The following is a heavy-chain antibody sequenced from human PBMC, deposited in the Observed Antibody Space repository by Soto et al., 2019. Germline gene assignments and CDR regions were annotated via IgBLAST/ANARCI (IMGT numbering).Heavy chain of an antibody. D-gene: IGHD5-18*01. J-gene: IGHJ5*02. V-gene: IGHV4-30-4*01. CDR2: IYYSGST. CDR1: GGSISSGDYY. Sequence: QVQLQESGPGLVKPSQTLSLTCTVSGGSISSGDYYWSWIRQPPGKGLEWIGYIYYSGSTYYNPSRKSRVTISVDTSKNQCALKLSSVTAADTAVDYWARDELGYSYGYGAWGQGTLVTVSS. CDR3: ARDELGYSYGYGA.